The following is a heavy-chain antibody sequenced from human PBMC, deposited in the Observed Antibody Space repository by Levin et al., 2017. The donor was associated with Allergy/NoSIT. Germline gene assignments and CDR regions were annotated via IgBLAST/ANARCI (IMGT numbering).Heavy chain of an antibody. CDR2: INSDGSST. Sequence: GGSLRLSCAASGFTFSSYWMHWVRQAPGKGLVWVSRINSDGSSTSYADSVKGRFTISRDNAKNTLYLQMNSLRAEDTAVYYCARARYCSGGSCYSGGQKFDYWGQGTLVTVSS. J-gene: IGHJ4*02. CDR1: GFTFSSYW. CDR3: ARARYCSGGSCYSGGQKFDY. D-gene: IGHD2-15*01. V-gene: IGHV3-74*01.